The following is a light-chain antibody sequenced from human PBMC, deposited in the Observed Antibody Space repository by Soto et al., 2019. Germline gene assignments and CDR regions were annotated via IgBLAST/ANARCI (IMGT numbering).Light chain of an antibody. CDR1: QSIVSY. CDR3: QHSYSTPPP. V-gene: IGKV1-39*01. Sequence: DIQMTQSPSSLSASVGDRFTITCRASQSIVSYLNWYQQKPGKAPKLLIYAASSLQSGVPSRFSGSGSGTDFTLTISSLQPEDFATYYCQHSYSTPPPFGQGTKVDIK. CDR2: AAS. J-gene: IGKJ1*01.